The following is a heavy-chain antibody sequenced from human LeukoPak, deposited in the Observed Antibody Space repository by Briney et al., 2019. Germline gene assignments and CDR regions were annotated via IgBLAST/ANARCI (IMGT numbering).Heavy chain of an antibody. Sequence: GGSLRLSCAASGFNFSSFAMSWVRQAPGKGLEWVSGIGHSGGTAYYADSVKGRFTISRDNPKNTLYLQMSSLRAEDTAVFYGAYVRGMGGQGTLVTVSS. J-gene: IGHJ4*02. D-gene: IGHD3-10*02. V-gene: IGHV3-23*01. CDR1: GFNFSSFA. CDR2: IGHSGGTA. CDR3: AYVRGM.